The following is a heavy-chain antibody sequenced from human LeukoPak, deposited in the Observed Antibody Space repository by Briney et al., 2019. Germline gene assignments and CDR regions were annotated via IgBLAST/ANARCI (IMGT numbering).Heavy chain of an antibody. J-gene: IGHJ3*02. CDR3: ARDYTMTHAFDI. CDR1: GGSMSDYY. CDR2: IYSTGST. D-gene: IGHD3-22*01. V-gene: IGHV4-59*01. Sequence: SETLSLTCTVSGGSMSDYYWSWIRQPPGKGLEWIGYIYSTGSTNYNPSLKSRVTISVDTPKNQFFLNLNSVTAADTALYYCARDYTMTHAFDIWGQGTLVTVSS.